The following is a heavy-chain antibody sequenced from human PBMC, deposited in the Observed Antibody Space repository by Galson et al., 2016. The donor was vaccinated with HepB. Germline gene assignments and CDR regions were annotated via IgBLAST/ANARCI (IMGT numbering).Heavy chain of an antibody. D-gene: IGHD2-8*01. CDR1: GGSISSSRYY. CDR2: IYYTGSP. CDR3: ASPLIELRDAFDV. Sequence: SETLSLTCTVSGGSISSSRYYWGWIRQPPGKGLEWIGSIYYTGSPYYNPSLKSRVTISVDTSKNQFSLKLTSVTAPDTAVYYCASPLIELRDAFDVWGQGIMVTVSS. J-gene: IGHJ3*01. V-gene: IGHV4-39*01.